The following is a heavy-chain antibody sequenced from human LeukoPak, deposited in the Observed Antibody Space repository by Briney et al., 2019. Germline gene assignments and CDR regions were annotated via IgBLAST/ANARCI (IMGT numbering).Heavy chain of an antibody. CDR1: GGSTSSYY. CDR2: IYYSGST. V-gene: IGHV4-59*01. J-gene: IGHJ4*02. D-gene: IGHD3-22*01. CDR3: ARVFRDYYDSSGYYYYFDY. Sequence: KSSETLSLTCTVSGGSTSSYYWSWIRQPPGKGLEWIGYIYYSGSTNYNPSLKSRVTISVDTSKNQFSLKLSSVTAADTAVYYCARVFRDYYDSSGYYYYFDYWGQGTLVTVSS.